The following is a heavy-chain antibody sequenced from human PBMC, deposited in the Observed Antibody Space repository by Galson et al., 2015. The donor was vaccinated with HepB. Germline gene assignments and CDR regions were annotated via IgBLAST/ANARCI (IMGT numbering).Heavy chain of an antibody. J-gene: IGHJ4*02. CDR2: IYYSGST. V-gene: IGHV4-59*01. Sequence: QVQLQESGPGLVKPSETLSPTCTVSGGSISSYYWSWIRQPPGKGLEWIGYIYYSGSTNYNPSLKSRVTISVDTSKNQFSLKLSSVTAADTAVYYCARGTITMVRGVMFDYWGQGTLVTVSS. CDR3: ARGTITMVRGVMFDY. D-gene: IGHD3-10*01. CDR1: GGSISSYY.